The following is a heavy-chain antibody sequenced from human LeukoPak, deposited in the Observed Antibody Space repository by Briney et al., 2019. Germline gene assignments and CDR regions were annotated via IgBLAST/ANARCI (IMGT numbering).Heavy chain of an antibody. J-gene: IGHJ6*03. Sequence: ETLSLTCTVSGYSISSGYYWGWIRQPPGKGLEWVSVIYSGGSTYYADSVKGRFTISRDNSKNTLYLQMNSLRAEDTAVYYCARTYDLYCSSTSCRRYYYYYMDVWGKGTTVTVSS. CDR1: GYSISSGYY. CDR2: IYSGGST. CDR3: ARTYDLYCSSTSCRRYYYYYMDV. D-gene: IGHD2-2*01. V-gene: IGHV3-53*01.